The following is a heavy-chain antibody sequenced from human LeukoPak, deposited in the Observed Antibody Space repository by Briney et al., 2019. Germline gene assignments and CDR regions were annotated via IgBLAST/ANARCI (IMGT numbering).Heavy chain of an antibody. CDR1: GVTFSSYV. V-gene: IGHV3-23*01. D-gene: IGHD2-2*01. J-gene: IGHJ6*02. CDR3: TRHSDTYCSRANCYVDNFYGLDV. CDR2: ISGSGGGT. Sequence: PGGSLRLSCEASGVTFSSYVMSWVRQAPGKGPEWVSGISGSGGGTYYADSVKGRFAISRDDSRNTAYLQMHSLRTEDTAVYYCTRHSDTYCSRANCYVDNFYGLDVRGQGTRDTVSS.